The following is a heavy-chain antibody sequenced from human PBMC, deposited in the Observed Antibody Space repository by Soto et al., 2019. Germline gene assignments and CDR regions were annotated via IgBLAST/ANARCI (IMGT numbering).Heavy chain of an antibody. CDR1: GDFISNFY. J-gene: IGHJ2*01. V-gene: IGHV4-4*07. D-gene: IGHD2-8*01. CDR3: ASGMGRYFDL. CDR2: ISASGRS. Sequence: QVQLQESGPGLVKPSETLSLTCTVSGDFISNFYWCWIRQPAGKGLQSLGRISASGRSNYNPKLQSRVPMSLDTSNNQFSLRLTSLSAADTAVYFCASGMGRYFDLWRRGPLVTVFS.